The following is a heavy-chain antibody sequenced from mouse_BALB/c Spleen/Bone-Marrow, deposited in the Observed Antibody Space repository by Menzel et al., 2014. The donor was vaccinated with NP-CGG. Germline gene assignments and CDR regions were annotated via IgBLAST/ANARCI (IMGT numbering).Heavy chain of an antibody. Sequence: EVKVVESGGGLVQPGGSLKLSCAASGFDFSGFWMGWVRQAPGRGLEWIGEINPDSSTINYTPSLKDRFIISRDNAKNTLHLQMSKVRSEDTALYYCARLGYYGGFAYWGQGTLVTVSA. J-gene: IGHJ3*01. CDR2: INPDSSTI. D-gene: IGHD2-3*01. CDR3: ARLGYYGGFAY. V-gene: IGHV4-1*02. CDR1: GFDFSGFW.